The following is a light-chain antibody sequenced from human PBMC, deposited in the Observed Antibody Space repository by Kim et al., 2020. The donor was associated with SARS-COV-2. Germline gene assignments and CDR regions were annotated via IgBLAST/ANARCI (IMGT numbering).Light chain of an antibody. Sequence: GQRVTMSCSGSSSNVGTYTDYWCQHLPGTAPKLIMYNNDQRPSGVADRFSGSKSGTSVSLAISGLRSEEEADYYCASWDDSLSAWLFGGGTKVTVL. J-gene: IGLJ3*02. V-gene: IGLV1-47*02. CDR1: SSNVGTYT. CDR2: NND. CDR3: ASWDDSLSAWL.